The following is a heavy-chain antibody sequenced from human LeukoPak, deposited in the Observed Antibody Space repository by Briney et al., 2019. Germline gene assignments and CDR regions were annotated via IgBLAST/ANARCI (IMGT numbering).Heavy chain of an antibody. CDR2: ISSSGSTI. CDR3: ARDAFDSTWAFDY. CDR1: GFTFSDYY. V-gene: IGHV3-11*04. Sequence: GGSLRLSCAASGFTFSDYYMSWIRQAPGKGLEWVSYISSSGSTIYYADSVKGRFTISRDNAKNSLYLQMNSLRAEDTAVYYCARDAFDSTWAFDYWGQGTLVTVSS. J-gene: IGHJ4*02. D-gene: IGHD3-22*01.